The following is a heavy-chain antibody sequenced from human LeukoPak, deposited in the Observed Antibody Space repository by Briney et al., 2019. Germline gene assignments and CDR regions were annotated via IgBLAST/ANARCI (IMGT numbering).Heavy chain of an antibody. CDR1: GGSISSSNW. J-gene: IGHJ3*01. V-gene: IGHV4-4*02. D-gene: IGHD3-22*01. CDR2: IYYGGST. CDR3: AKSTYYYDTFVNAFDL. Sequence: SGTLSLTCAVSGGSISSSNWWNWVRQPPGKGLEWIGSIYYGGSTYYNASLRSRVTTSVDTSKNQFSLKLNSVTAADTAVYYCAKSTYYYDTFVNAFDLWGQGTVVTVSS.